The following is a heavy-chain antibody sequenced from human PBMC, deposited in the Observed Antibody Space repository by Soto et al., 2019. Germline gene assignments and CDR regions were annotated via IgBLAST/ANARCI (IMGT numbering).Heavy chain of an antibody. CDR3: ARTEREVTTYWFDP. V-gene: IGHV4-30-2*01. CDR1: GGSISSGGYS. Sequence: SETLALTCAVSGGSISSGGYSWSWIRQPPGKGLEWIGYIYHSGSTYYNPSLKSRVTISVDRSKNQFSLKLSSVTAADTAVYYCARTEREVTTYWFDPWGQGTLVTVSS. J-gene: IGHJ5*02. D-gene: IGHD4-17*01. CDR2: IYHSGST.